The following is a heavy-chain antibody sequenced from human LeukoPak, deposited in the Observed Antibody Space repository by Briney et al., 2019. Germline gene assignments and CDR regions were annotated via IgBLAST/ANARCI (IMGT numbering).Heavy chain of an antibody. J-gene: IGHJ6*03. D-gene: IGHD2-15*01. CDR3: ARDLGGYPFFMDV. V-gene: IGHV4-39*07. Sequence: PQTLSLTRRLCGGSTRKGRHQWAWPPEPTGKGREVIGSLDESGRPYYNAPLKSRVTISEDSSGKQFSLNLSSVTAADTAVYYCARDLGGYPFFMDVWGRRTTVIVSS. CDR1: GGSTRKGRHQ. CDR2: LDESGRP.